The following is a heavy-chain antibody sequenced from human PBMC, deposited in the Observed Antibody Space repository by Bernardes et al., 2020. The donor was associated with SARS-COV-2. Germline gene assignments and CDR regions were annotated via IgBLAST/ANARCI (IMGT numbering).Heavy chain of an antibody. CDR1: GGSISSYY. CDR3: ARHTYYYDSSGYGNWFDP. V-gene: IGHV4-59*08. Sequence: SETLSVRCTVSGGSISSYYWSWIRQPPGKGLEWIGYIYYSGSTNYNPSLKSRVTISVDTSKNQFSLKLSSVTAADTAVYYCARHTYYYDSSGYGNWFDPWGQGTLVTVSS. CDR2: IYYSGST. D-gene: IGHD3-22*01. J-gene: IGHJ5*02.